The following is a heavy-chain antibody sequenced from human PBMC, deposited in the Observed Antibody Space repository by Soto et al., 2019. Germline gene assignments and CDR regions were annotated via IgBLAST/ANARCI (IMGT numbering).Heavy chain of an antibody. CDR2: IYYSGST. Sequence: SETLSLTCTVSGGSISRYLWSWIRQPPGKGLEWIGYIYYSGSTNYNPSLKSRVTISVDTSKNQFSLKLTSVNAADTAVYYCTRGGDAYKNGHWGQGTLVTVS. CDR1: GGSISRYL. D-gene: IGHD2-21*01. V-gene: IGHV4-59*01. CDR3: TRGGDAYKNGH. J-gene: IGHJ4*02.